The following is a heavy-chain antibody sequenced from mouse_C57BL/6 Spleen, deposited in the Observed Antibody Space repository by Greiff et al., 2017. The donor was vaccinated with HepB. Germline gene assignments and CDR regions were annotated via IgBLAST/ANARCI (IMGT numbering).Heavy chain of an antibody. CDR1: GYAFSSSW. J-gene: IGHJ2*01. V-gene: IGHV1-82*01. CDR3: GRSGFITSVFDY. Sequence: VQLQQSGPELVKPGASVKISCKASGYAFSSSWMNWVKQRPGKGLEWIGRIYPGDGDTNYNGKFKGKATLTADKSSSTAYMQLSSLTSEDSAVYFCGRSGFITSVFDYWGQGTTLTVSS. D-gene: IGHD1-1*01. CDR2: IYPGDGDT.